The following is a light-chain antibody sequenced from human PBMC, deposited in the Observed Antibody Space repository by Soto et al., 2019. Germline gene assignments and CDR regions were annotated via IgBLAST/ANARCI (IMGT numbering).Light chain of an antibody. J-gene: IGLJ1*01. Sequence: QSVLTQPPSVSGAPGQRVTISCTGSSSNIGAGYDVHWYQQLPGTAPKLLIYGNTNRPSGVPDRFSGSKSGTSASLAITGLQVEDEDDYYCQSYDSRLSSYVFGTGTQVTVL. CDR2: GNT. V-gene: IGLV1-40*01. CDR1: SSNIGAGYD. CDR3: QSYDSRLSSYV.